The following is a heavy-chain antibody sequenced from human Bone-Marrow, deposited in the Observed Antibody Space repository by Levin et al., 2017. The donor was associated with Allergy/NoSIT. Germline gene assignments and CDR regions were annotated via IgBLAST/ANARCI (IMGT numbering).Heavy chain of an antibody. CDR2: ISSSSSYI. J-gene: IGHJ3*02. V-gene: IGHV3-21*01. Sequence: GGSLRLSCAASGFTFSSYSMNWVRQAPGKGLEWVSSISSSSSYIYYADPVKGRFTISRDNAKNSLYLQMNSLRAEDTAVYYCATGIAVAQGAFDIWGQGTMVTVSS. CDR3: ATGIAVAQGAFDI. CDR1: GFTFSSYS. D-gene: IGHD6-19*01.